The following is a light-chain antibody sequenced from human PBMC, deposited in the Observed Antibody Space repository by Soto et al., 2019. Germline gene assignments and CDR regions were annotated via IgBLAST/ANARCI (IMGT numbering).Light chain of an antibody. V-gene: IGKV2-28*01. CDR1: QTLLHSNGYNY. CDR2: LGS. CDR3: MQALQTPYT. J-gene: IGKJ2*01. Sequence: IVMTQSPLYLPVTPGESASISCRSSQTLLHSNGYNYLDWYLQKPGQSPQLLMYLGSYRASGVPDRVRGSASGTDFTLKISRVEAEDVGVYYCMQALQTPYTFGQGTKLEIK.